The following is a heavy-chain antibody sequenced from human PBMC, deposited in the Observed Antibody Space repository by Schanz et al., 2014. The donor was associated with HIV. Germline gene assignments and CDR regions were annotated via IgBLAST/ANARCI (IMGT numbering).Heavy chain of an antibody. V-gene: IGHV3-7*03. D-gene: IGHD6-6*01. Sequence: EKLLVESGGGLVKPGGSLRLSCTASGFVFSYAWMNWVRQAPGKGLQWVANINEDGSKTYYLGSVKGRFTISRDSAKNSLYLQMNSLRVDDTAVYYCARDRQPSSYRGLDVWGQGTTVTVSS. CDR1: GFVFSYAW. CDR2: INEDGSKT. J-gene: IGHJ6*02. CDR3: ARDRQPSSYRGLDV.